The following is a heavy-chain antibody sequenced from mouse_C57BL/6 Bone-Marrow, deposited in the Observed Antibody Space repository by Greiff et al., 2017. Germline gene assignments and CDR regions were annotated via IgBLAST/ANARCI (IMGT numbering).Heavy chain of an antibody. CDR1: GFTFSSYG. V-gene: IGHV5-6*01. J-gene: IGHJ2*01. CDR2: ISSGGSYT. D-gene: IGHD1-1*01. CDR3: ARQGPTTVVSPLDYFDY. Sequence: VQLQQSGGDLVKPGGSLKLSCAASGFTFSSYGMSWVRQTPDKRLEWVATISSGGSYTYYPDSVKGRFTISRDNAKNTLYLQMSSLKSEDTAMYYCARQGPTTVVSPLDYFDYWGQGTTLTVSS.